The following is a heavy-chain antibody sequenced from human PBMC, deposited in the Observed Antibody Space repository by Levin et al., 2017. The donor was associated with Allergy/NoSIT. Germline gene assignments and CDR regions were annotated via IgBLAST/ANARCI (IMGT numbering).Heavy chain of an antibody. V-gene: IGHV3-21*04. D-gene: IGHD2-2*01. CDR3: ARGSCSSTSCYGGSNWFDP. J-gene: IGHJ5*02. CDR2: ISSSSSYI. CDR1: GFTFSSYR. Sequence: SCAASGFTFSSYRMNWVRQAPGKGLEWVSSISSSSSYIYYADSVKGRFTISRDNAKNSLYLQMNSLRAEDTAVYYCARGSCSSTSCYGGSNWFDPWGQGTLVTVSS.